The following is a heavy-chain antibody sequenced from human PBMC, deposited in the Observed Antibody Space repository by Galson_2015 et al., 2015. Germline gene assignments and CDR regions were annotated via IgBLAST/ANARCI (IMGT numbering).Heavy chain of an antibody. Sequence: SLRLSCAASGFTFSSYAMSWVRQAPGKGLEWVSAISGSGGSTYYADSVKGRFTISRDNSKNTLYLQMNSLRAEDTAVYYCAKAFRGRLQLFDYWGQGTLVTVSS. D-gene: IGHD1-26*01. J-gene: IGHJ4*02. CDR1: GFTFSSYA. CDR3: AKAFRGRLQLFDY. CDR2: ISGSGGST. V-gene: IGHV3-23*01.